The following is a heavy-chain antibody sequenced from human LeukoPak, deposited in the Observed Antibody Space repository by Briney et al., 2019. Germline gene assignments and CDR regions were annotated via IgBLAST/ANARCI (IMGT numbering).Heavy chain of an antibody. Sequence: ASVKVSCKASGYTFTSYGISWVRQAPGQGLEWMGWISAYNGNTNYAQKLQGRVTMTTDTSTSTAYMELRSLRSDDTAVYYCARGTHYYGSGSYYTRDHWFDPWGQGTLVTVSS. D-gene: IGHD3-10*01. CDR2: ISAYNGNT. CDR1: GYTFTSYG. J-gene: IGHJ5*02. CDR3: ARGTHYYGSGSYYTRDHWFDP. V-gene: IGHV1-18*01.